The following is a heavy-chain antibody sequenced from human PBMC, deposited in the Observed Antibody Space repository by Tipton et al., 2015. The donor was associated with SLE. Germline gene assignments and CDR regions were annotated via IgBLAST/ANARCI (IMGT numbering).Heavy chain of an antibody. CDR3: ARETSEDSSGHSDAFDI. Sequence: LRLSCTVSGYSISSGYYWGWIRQPAGKGLEWIGYIYTSGSTNYNPSLKSRVTISVDTSKNQFSLKLSSVTAADTAVYYCARETSEDSSGHSDAFDIWGQGTMVTVSS. D-gene: IGHD6-19*01. V-gene: IGHV4-61*09. CDR1: GYSISSGYY. J-gene: IGHJ3*02. CDR2: IYTSGST.